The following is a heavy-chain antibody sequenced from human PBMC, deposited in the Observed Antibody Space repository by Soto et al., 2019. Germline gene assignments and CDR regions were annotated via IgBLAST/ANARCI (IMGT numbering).Heavy chain of an antibody. CDR2: ISYDGSNK. V-gene: IGHV3-30-3*01. D-gene: IGHD4-17*01. CDR1: GFTFSSYA. J-gene: IGHJ6*02. Sequence: GGSLRLSCAASGFTFSSYAMHWVRQAPGKGLEWVAVISYDGSNKYYADSVKGRFTISRDNSKNTLYLQMNSLRAEDTAVYYCARLTVTTSGMDVWGQGTTVTVSS. CDR3: ARLTVTTSGMDV.